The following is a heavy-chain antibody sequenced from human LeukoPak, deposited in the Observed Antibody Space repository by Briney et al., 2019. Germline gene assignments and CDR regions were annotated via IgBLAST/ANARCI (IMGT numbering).Heavy chain of an antibody. CDR1: GFTFTTYG. CDR3: ARGLYCTSTSCYFGGGNYYYYMDV. V-gene: IGHV3-33*01. Sequence: PGGSLRLSCAASGFTFTTYGMHWVRQAPGKGLEWVAVIWNDGTNTYYADSVKGRFTISRDNSKNMLYLQMNSLRAEDTAVYYCARGLYCTSTSCYFGGGNYYYYMDVWGQGTTVTVSS. D-gene: IGHD2-2*01. CDR2: IWNDGTNT. J-gene: IGHJ6*03.